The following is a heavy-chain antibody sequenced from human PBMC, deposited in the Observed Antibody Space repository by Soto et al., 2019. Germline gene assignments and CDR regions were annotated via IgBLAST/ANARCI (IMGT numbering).Heavy chain of an antibody. D-gene: IGHD6-19*01. CDR2: IIPILGIA. V-gene: IGHV1-69*08. CDR3: ARDSSGWLSYFGS. J-gene: IGHJ4*02. Sequence: QVQLVQSGAEVKKPGSSVKVSCKASGGTFSSYTISWVRQAPGQGLEWMGRIIPILGIANYAQKFQGRVTITADKATSTAYMELSSLRSEDTAVYYCARDSSGWLSYFGSWGQGTLVTVSS. CDR1: GGTFSSYT.